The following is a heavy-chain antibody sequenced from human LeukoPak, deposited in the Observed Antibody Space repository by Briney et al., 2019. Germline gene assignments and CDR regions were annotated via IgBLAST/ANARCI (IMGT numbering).Heavy chain of an antibody. CDR1: GFTVSSNY. CDR2: IYSGGST. V-gene: IGHV3-66*01. Sequence: GGSLRLSCAASGFTVSSNYMSWVRQAPGKGLEWVSVIYSGGSTYYADSVKGRFTISRDNSKNTLYLQMNSLRAEDTAVYYCAGSIVAAGRPEGEDAFDIWGQGTMVTVSS. J-gene: IGHJ3*02. CDR3: AGSIVAAGRPEGEDAFDI. D-gene: IGHD6-13*01.